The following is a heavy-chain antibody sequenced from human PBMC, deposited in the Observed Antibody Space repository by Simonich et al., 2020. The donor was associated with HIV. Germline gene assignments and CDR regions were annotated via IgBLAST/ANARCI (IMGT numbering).Heavy chain of an antibody. CDR2: IKHSGST. J-gene: IGHJ4*02. V-gene: IGHV4-34*01. Sequence: QVHLQQWGAGLLKPSETLSLTCAVYGGSFSGYYWTWIRLPPGKGLEWIGEIKHSGSTDYNPSLKSRVTISVDTSKNQFSLNLSSVTAADTAVYYCARRGGFHFDYWGQGTLVTVSS. CDR3: ARRGGFHFDY. CDR1: GGSFSGYY. D-gene: IGHD3-10*01.